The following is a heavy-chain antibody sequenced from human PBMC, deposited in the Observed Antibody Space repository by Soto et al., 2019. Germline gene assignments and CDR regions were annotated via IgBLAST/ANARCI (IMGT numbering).Heavy chain of an antibody. V-gene: IGHV4-30-4*01. J-gene: IGHJ5*01. CDR3: ARGRYCLTGSCFPNWFDA. CDR1: GDAISNLDYF. Sequence: SETLSLTCSVSGDAISNLDYFLAWIRQPPGQALEYIGYIYKSATTYYNPSFESRVAISVDTSKSQFSLNVTSVTAADTAVYFCARGRYCLTGSCFPNWFDAWG. D-gene: IGHD2-15*01. CDR2: IYKSATT.